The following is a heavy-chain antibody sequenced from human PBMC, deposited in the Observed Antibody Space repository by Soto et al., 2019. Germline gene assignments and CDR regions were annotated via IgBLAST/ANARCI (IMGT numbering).Heavy chain of an antibody. D-gene: IGHD6-13*01. CDR1: GFTFNTYA. J-gene: IGHJ6*02. CDR2: LSYDGNIK. CDR3: ARAGSSSWDMGV. V-gene: IGHV3-30-3*01. Sequence: PGGSLRLSCAASGFTFNTYAMHWVRQAPGKGLEWVAVLSYDGNIKYYAASVKGRFTISRDNSKNTVYLQMNSLRTEDTALYYCARAGSSSWDMGVWGQGTTVTVSS.